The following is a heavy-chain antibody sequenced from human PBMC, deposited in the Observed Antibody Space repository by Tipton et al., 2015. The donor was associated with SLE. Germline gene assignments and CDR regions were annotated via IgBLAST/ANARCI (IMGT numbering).Heavy chain of an antibody. Sequence: TLSLTCTVSGGSIRSGDYYWNWFRQHPGKGLEWIGCIFYSGITYSNPSLRSRLTISVDTSKNQFSLRLRSVTAADTAVYYCARGSITMIVGNWFDPWGQGTLVTVSS. V-gene: IGHV4-31*03. CDR1: GGSIRSGDYY. CDR2: IFYSGIT. CDR3: ARGSITMIVGNWFDP. J-gene: IGHJ5*02. D-gene: IGHD3-22*01.